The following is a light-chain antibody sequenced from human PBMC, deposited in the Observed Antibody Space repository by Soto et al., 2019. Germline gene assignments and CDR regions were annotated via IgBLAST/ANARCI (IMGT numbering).Light chain of an antibody. CDR3: ATWDDSLSGPWV. V-gene: IGLV1-47*01. J-gene: IGLJ3*02. Sequence: QSVLTQPPSASGTPGQRVTISCSGSSSSIGSNYVYWYQHLPGTAPKLLIFRDNQRPAGVPDRFSGSKSGTSASLAISGLRSEDEADYYCATWDDSLSGPWVFGGGTKLTVL. CDR2: RDN. CDR1: SSSIGSNY.